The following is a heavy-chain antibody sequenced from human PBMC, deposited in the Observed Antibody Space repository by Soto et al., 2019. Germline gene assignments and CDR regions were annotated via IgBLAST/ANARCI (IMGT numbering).Heavy chain of an antibody. CDR2: IIPIFSTP. V-gene: IGHV1-69*12. J-gene: IGHJ5*02. D-gene: IGHD3-22*01. CDR3: ARPIQYYFDTSAQSAWFDP. Sequence: QVQVVQSGAEVKKPGSSVKVSCKTSGGTFGSYAISWVRQAPGQGLEWMGGIIPIFSTPNYAQKFQGRVTITADESTSTAYMELSSLRSEHTAVYYCARPIQYYFDTSAQSAWFDPWGQGTLVTVSS. CDR1: GGTFGSYA.